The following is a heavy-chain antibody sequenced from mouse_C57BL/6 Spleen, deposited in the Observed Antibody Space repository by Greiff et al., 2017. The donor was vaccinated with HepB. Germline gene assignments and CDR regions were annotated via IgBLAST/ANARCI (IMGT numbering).Heavy chain of an antibody. D-gene: IGHD1-1*01. V-gene: IGHV1-69*01. CDR2: IDPSDSYT. Sequence: QVQLQQPGAELVMPGASVKLSCKASGYTFTSYWMHWVKQRPGQGLEWIGEIDPSDSYTNYNQKFKGKSTLTVDKSSSTAYMQLSSLTSEDSAVYYCARWRAHYYGSSPDYWGQGTTLTVSS. CDR1: GYTFTSYW. J-gene: IGHJ2*01. CDR3: ARWRAHYYGSSPDY.